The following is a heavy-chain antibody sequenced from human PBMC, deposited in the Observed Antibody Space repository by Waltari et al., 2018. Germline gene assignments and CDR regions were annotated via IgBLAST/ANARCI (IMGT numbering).Heavy chain of an antibody. V-gene: IGHV3-53*01. CDR2: IYSGGST. J-gene: IGHJ4*02. CDR3: ARSLD. Sequence: GLAWVSVIYSGGSTYYADSVKGRFTISRDNSKNTLYLQMNSLRAEDTAVYYCARSLDWGQGTLVTVSS.